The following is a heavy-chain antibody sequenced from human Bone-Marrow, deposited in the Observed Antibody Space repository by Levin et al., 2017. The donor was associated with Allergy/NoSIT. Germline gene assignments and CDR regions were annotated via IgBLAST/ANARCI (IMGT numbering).Heavy chain of an antibody. V-gene: IGHV3-74*01. J-gene: IGHJ5*01. CDR2: INSDGSST. CDR3: ARDDARFRGVTPDS. Sequence: GGSLRLSCAASGFTFTSYWMHWVRQVPGKGLVWVSRINSDGSSTSYADSVKGRFTISRDNAKNTLFLQMNSLRAADTAVYYCARDDARFRGVTPDSWGQGTLVTVSS. CDR1: GFTFTSYW. D-gene: IGHD3-10*01.